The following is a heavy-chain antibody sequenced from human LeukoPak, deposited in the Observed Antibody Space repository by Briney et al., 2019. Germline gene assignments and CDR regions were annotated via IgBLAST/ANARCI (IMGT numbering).Heavy chain of an antibody. Sequence: PGGSLRLSCAASGFTFSDYYMSWVRQAPGKGLEWVSYISPSGSTVYYADSVKGRFTISRDNAKNSLYLQMNSLRAEDTAVYYCARDFTHTAVVIYYYGLDVWGQGTTVTVSS. V-gene: IGHV3-11*01. J-gene: IGHJ6*02. D-gene: IGHD5-18*01. CDR3: ARDFTHTAVVIYYYGLDV. CDR1: GFTFSDYY. CDR2: ISPSGSTV.